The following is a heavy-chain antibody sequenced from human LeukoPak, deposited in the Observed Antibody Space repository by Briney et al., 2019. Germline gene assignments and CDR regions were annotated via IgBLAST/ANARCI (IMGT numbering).Heavy chain of an antibody. V-gene: IGHV1-8*01. J-gene: IGHJ4*02. CDR2: MNPVGGNA. CDR1: EYTFTNFD. D-gene: IGHD6-13*01. Sequence: GASVKVSCKASEYTFTNFDINWVRQAPGQGLEWMGWMNPVGGNAGSAQKFQGRVTLTRDTSISTAYMELSSLRSDDTAFYYCARAPMGAAALYWGQGTLVTVSS. CDR3: ARAPMGAAALY.